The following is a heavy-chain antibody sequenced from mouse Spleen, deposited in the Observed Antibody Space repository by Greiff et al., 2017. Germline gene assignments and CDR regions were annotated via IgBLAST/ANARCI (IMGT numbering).Heavy chain of an antibody. D-gene: IGHD2-2*01. CDR3: ARGGNGYDGFAY. V-gene: IGHV5-17*02. CDR1: GFTFSSFG. Sequence: EVKLMESGGGLVQPRGSRKLSCAASGFTFSSFGMHWVRQAPEKGLEWVAYISSGSSTIYYADTVKGRFTISRDNPKNTLFLQMTSLRSEDTAMYYCARGGNGYDGFAYWGQGTLVTVSA. J-gene: IGHJ3*01. CDR2: ISSGSSTI.